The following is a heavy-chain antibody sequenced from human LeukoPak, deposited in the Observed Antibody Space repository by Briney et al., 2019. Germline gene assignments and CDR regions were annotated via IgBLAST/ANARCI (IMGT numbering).Heavy chain of an antibody. CDR2: ISSSSSYI. V-gene: IGHV3-21*04. J-gene: IGHJ4*02. D-gene: IGHD6-13*01. Sequence: PGGSLRLSCAASGFTFSSYSMNWVRQAPGKGLEWVSSISSSSSYIYYADSVKGRFTISRDNAKNSLYLQMNSLRAEDTAVYYCAKDSSAGTGVGYFDYWGQGTLVTVSS. CDR1: GFTFSSYS. CDR3: AKDSSAGTGVGYFDY.